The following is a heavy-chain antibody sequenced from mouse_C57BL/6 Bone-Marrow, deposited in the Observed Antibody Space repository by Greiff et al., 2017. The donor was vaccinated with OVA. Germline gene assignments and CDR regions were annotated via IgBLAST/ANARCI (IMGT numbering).Heavy chain of an antibody. CDR3: ARLRTLGLDY. V-gene: IGHV1-42*01. CDR2: INPSTGGT. D-gene: IGHD4-1*01. J-gene: IGHJ2*01. CDR1: GYSFTGYY. Sequence: VQLQQSGPELVKPGASVKISCKASGYSFTGYYMNWVKQSPEKSLEWIGEINPSTGGTTYNQKFKAKATLTVDKSSSTAYMQLKSLTSEDSAVYYCARLRTLGLDYWGQGTTLTVSS.